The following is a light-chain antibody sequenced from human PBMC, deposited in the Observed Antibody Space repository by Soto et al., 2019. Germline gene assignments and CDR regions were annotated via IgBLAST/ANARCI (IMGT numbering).Light chain of an antibody. J-gene: IGLJ1*01. CDR2: EVS. CDR1: SSDVGGYNY. Sequence: QSALTQPASVSGSPGQSITISCTGTSSDVGGYNYVSWYQQQSGKAPKLIIHEVSNRPSGVSNRFSGSKSGNTASLTISGLQAEDEGDYYCSSFTSSRDYVFGVGTKVTVL. CDR3: SSFTSSRDYV. V-gene: IGLV2-14*01.